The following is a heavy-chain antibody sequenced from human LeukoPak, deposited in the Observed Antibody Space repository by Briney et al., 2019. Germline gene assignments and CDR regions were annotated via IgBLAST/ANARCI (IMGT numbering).Heavy chain of an antibody. J-gene: IGHJ6*02. V-gene: IGHV3-9*01. D-gene: IGHD2-21*01. CDR1: GFTFDDYV. CDR3: AKGDGYAPYNYGMDV. Sequence: PGRSLRLSCAASGFTFDDYVMHWVRQAPGEGLEWVSGISWNSDRIGYADSVKGRFTISRDNAKNSLYLQMNSLRAEDTALYYCAKGDGYAPYNYGMDVWGQGATVTVSS. CDR2: ISWNSDRI.